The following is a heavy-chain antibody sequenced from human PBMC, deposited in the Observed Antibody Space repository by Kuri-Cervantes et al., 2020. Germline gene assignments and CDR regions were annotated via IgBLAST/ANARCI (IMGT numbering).Heavy chain of an antibody. V-gene: IGHV3-33*03. J-gene: IGHJ3*01. Sequence: GESLKISCAASGFTFSSFGMHWVRQAPGRGLEWVAVMWYDGINIFYADSVKGRFTISRDNSKNTLYLQMNSLRAGDTAVYYCAKVITKISVPDYDAFDLWGQGTMVTVSS. D-gene: IGHD3-22*01. CDR2: MWYDGINI. CDR1: GFTFSSFG. CDR3: AKVITKISVPDYDAFDL.